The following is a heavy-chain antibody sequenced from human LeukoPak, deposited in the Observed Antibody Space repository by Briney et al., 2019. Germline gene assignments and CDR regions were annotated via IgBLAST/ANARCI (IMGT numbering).Heavy chain of an antibody. CDR2: MNANTGNT. CDR1: GYTFTSYE. CDR3: ARASVRLDAFDI. Sequence: GASVEVSCKSSGYTFTSYEINWVRQAAGQGLEWMGWMNANTGNTDSAQKFQGRVTMTWNTSISTAYMELSSLRSEDTAVYYCARASVRLDAFDIWGQGTMVTVSS. D-gene: IGHD6-25*01. J-gene: IGHJ3*02. V-gene: IGHV1-8*01.